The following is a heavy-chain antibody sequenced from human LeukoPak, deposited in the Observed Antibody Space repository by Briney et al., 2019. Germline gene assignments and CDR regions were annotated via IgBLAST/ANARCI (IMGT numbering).Heavy chain of an antibody. CDR1: GFTFSNCD. D-gene: IGHD3-3*01. J-gene: IGHJ6*02. V-gene: IGHV3-30*18. CDR3: AKNRATYYDFWSGSQDV. Sequence: PGGSLRLSCAASGFTFSNCDMHWVRQAPGKGLEWVAVISYDGSNKFYADSVKGRFTISRDTSRNTLYLQMNSLRAEDTAVYYCAKNRATYYDFWSGSQDVWGQGTTVTVSS. CDR2: ISYDGSNK.